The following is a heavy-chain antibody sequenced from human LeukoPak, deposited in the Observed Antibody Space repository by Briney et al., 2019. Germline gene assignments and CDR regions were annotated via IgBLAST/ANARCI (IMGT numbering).Heavy chain of an antibody. V-gene: IGHV4-59*04. D-gene: IGHD3-9*01. J-gene: IGHJ4*02. CDR2: IYHSGNT. Sequence: SETLSLTCTVSGGSISSYYWSWIRQPPGKGLEWIGSIYHSGNTYYNPSLKSRVTMPVDTSKNQFSLKLSSVTAADTAVYYCARGSRSSYDILTGHFDYWGQGTLVTVSS. CDR3: ARGSRSSYDILTGHFDY. CDR1: GGSISSYY.